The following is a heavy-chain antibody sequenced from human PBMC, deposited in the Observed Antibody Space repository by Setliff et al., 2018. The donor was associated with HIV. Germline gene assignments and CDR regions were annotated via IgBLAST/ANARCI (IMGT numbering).Heavy chain of an antibody. Sequence: SVKVSCKASGDTSNSYAIRWVRQAPGQGPEWMGGIIPIFGSPQYAPQFRGRATITADESSRTAYMELTSLKSDDSAVYYCASASGDYEPYQYWGQGTLVTVSS. CDR2: IIPIFGSP. D-gene: IGHD4-17*01. CDR3: ASASGDYEPYQY. J-gene: IGHJ1*01. CDR1: GDTSNSYA. V-gene: IGHV1-69*13.